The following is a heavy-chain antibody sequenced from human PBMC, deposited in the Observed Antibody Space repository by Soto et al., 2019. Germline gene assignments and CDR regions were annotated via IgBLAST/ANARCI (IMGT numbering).Heavy chain of an antibody. CDR2: IIPILGIA. V-gene: IGHV1-69*02. CDR1: GGTFSSYT. D-gene: IGHD2-2*01. CDR3: ARGTSAHNYYYYYMDV. J-gene: IGHJ6*03. Sequence: SVKVSCKASGGTFSSYTISWVRQAPGQGLEWMGRIIPILGIANYAQKFQGRVTITADKSTSTAYMELSSLRSEDTAVYYCARGTSAHNYYYYYMDVWGRGTTVTVSS.